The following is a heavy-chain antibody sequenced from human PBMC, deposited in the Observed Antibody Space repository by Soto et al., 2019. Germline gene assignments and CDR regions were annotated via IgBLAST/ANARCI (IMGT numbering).Heavy chain of an antibody. CDR1: GGTISSYY. CDR3: AGDWGYSSFWYGPLGEYGMDV. Sequence: PSETLSLTCTASGGTISSYYWSWIRQPPGKGLEWIGYIYYSGSTKYNPSLKSRVTKGVVTSKNHFALNLISVTAADTAVYYCAGDWGYSSFWYGPLGEYGMDVWGQGTTVTVSS. V-gene: IGHV4-59*01. J-gene: IGHJ6*02. D-gene: IGHD6-13*01. CDR2: IYYSGST.